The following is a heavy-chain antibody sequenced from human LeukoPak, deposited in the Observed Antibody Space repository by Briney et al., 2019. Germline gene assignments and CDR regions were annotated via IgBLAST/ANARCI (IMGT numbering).Heavy chain of an antibody. CDR2: IYTSGST. Sequence: PSETLSLTCTVSGGSISSYYWSWIRQPAGKGLEWIGRIYTSGSTNYNPSLKSRVTMSVDTSKNQFSLKLSSVTAADTAVYYCARDRNEDIVVVPAAIHYYYYMDVWGKGTTVTVSS. J-gene: IGHJ6*03. CDR3: ARDRNEDIVVVPAAIHYYYYMDV. V-gene: IGHV4-4*07. D-gene: IGHD2-2*01. CDR1: GGSISSYY.